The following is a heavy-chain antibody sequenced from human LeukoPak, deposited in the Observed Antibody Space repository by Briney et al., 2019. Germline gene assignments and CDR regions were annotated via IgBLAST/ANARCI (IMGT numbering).Heavy chain of an antibody. CDR2: IIPIFGTA. CDR3: AKDRYLRQRYFDY. D-gene: IGHD1-1*01. CDR1: GGTFSSYT. V-gene: IGHV1-69*13. Sequence: SVKVSCKASGGTFSSYTISWVRQAPGQGLEWMGGIIPIFGTANYAQNLQGRVTITADGSTNIAYMELSSLRSEDRAGYYCAKDRYLRQRYFDYWGGGTLVTVSS. J-gene: IGHJ4*02.